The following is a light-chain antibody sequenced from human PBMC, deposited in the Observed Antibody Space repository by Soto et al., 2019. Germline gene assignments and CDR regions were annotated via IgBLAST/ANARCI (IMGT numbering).Light chain of an antibody. J-gene: IGLJ3*02. CDR2: GNI. CDR3: QSYESSLSDWV. Sequence: QPVLTQPPSVSGAPGQRVTISCTGSSSNIGAGYDVHWYQQLPGTAPKLLIYGNINRPSGVPDRFSGSKSGTSASLAITGLQAEDEADYYCQSYESSLSDWVFGGGTKVTVL. CDR1: SSNIGAGYD. V-gene: IGLV1-40*01.